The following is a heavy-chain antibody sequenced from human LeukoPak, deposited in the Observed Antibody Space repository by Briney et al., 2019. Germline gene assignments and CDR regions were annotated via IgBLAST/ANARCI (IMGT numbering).Heavy chain of an antibody. Sequence: GGSLRLSCAASGFTFSSYSMNWVRQAPGKGLEWVSSITGRSNYIYYADSVKGRFTVSRDNAKNSLYLQMNSLRVEDTAVYYYARSLAAAGPGYWGQGTLVTVSS. CDR1: GFTFSSYS. V-gene: IGHV3-21*01. CDR3: ARSLAAAGPGY. J-gene: IGHJ4*02. D-gene: IGHD6-13*01. CDR2: ITGRSNYI.